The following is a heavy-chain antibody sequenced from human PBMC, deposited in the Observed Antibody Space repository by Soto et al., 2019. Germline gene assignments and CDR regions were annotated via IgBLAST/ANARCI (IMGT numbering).Heavy chain of an antibody. CDR3: ARDRGTGDLDY. V-gene: IGHV4-30-2*01. Sequence: QLQLQESDSGLVKPSQTLSLTCAVSGGSISSGGYSWSWIRQPPGKGLEWIGYIYHSGSTYYNPSLKSRVTISVDRSKNQFSLKLSSVTAADTAVYYCARDRGTGDLDYWGQGTLVTVSS. CDR2: IYHSGST. D-gene: IGHD7-27*01. J-gene: IGHJ4*02. CDR1: GGSISSGGYS.